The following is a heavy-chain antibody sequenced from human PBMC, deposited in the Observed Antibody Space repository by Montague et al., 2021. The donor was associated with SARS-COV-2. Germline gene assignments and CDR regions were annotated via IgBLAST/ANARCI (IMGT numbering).Heavy chain of an antibody. D-gene: IGHD2-15*01. CDR2: IYYSGST. J-gene: IGHJ5*02. Sequence: SETLSLTCTVSGGSISSYYWSWIRQPPGKGLEWIGYIYYSGSTNYNPSLKSRVTLSVDTSKHQFSLKLSSVTAADTAVYYCARLEAGDCSGGSCYSSWFDPWGQGTLVTVSS. V-gene: IGHV4-59*08. CDR3: ARLEAGDCSGGSCYSSWFDP. CDR1: GGSISSYY.